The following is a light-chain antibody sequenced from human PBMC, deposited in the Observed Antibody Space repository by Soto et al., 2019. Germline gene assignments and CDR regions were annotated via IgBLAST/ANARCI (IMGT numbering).Light chain of an antibody. CDR1: SSDVGGYNS. CDR2: DVS. J-gene: IGLJ2*01. CDR3: SSYTTSGTLVV. V-gene: IGLV2-14*01. Sequence: QSALTQPASVSGSPGQSITISCTGTSSDVGGYNSVSWYQQHPGKAPKLMIYDVSNRPSGVSNRFSGSKSGNTASLTISGLQAEDEADYYCSSYTTSGTLVVFGGGTKLIVL.